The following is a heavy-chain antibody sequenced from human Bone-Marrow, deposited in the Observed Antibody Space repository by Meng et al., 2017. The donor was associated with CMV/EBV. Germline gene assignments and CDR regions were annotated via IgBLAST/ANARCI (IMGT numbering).Heavy chain of an antibody. D-gene: IGHD3-22*01. CDR1: GFTFSSYG. CDR3: ARCALDYYDSSGYYYVGWDYFDY. CDR2: IRYDGSNK. Sequence: GESLKISCAASGFTFSSYGMHWVRQAPGKGLEWVAFIRYDGSNKYYADPVKGRFTISRDNSKNTLYLQMNSLRAEDTAVYYCARCALDYYDSSGYYYVGWDYFDYWGQGTLVTVPS. V-gene: IGHV3-30*02. J-gene: IGHJ4*02.